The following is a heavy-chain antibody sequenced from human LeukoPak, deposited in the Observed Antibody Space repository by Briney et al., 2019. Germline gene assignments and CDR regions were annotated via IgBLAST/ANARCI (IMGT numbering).Heavy chain of an antibody. Sequence: GGSLRLSCAASGFTFSSYSMNWVRQAPGKGLEWVSSISSSSSYIYYADSVKGRFTISRDNAKNSLYLQMNSLRAEDTAVYYCASGGFSGFAGFDYWGQGTLVTVSS. CDR3: ASGGFSGFAGFDY. V-gene: IGHV3-21*04. D-gene: IGHD6-25*01. CDR2: ISSSSSYI. CDR1: GFTFSSYS. J-gene: IGHJ4*02.